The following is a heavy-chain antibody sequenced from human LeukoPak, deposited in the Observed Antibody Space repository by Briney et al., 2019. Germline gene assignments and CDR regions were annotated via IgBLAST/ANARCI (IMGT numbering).Heavy chain of an antibody. D-gene: IGHD6-13*01. V-gene: IGHV3-7*01. J-gene: IGHJ6*03. Sequence: GGSLRLSCVASGFTFSSYWMSWVRQAPGQGLEWVASIKEDGKEKNYVDSVKGRFTISRDNAKNSLYLQMNSLRVEDTAVFYCARGDSSSWYRGYYYYYMDVWGKGTTVTVSS. CDR1: GFTFSSYW. CDR2: IKEDGKEK. CDR3: ARGDSSSWYRGYYYYYMDV.